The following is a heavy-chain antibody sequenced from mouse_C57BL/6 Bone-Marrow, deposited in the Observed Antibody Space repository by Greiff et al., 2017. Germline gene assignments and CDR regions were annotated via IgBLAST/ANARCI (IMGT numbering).Heavy chain of an antibody. CDR1: GYTFTSYW. J-gene: IGHJ1*03. CDR2: IHPSDSDT. Sequence: VQLQQPGAELVKPGASVKVSCKASGYTFTSYWMHWVKQRPGHGLEWIGWIHPSDSDTNYNQKFKGKATLTVDKSSSTAYMQLGSLTSAGSAVYDCAIQEGPPFGYFDVWGKGTTVTVSS. CDR3: AIQEGPPFGYFDV. V-gene: IGHV1-74*01.